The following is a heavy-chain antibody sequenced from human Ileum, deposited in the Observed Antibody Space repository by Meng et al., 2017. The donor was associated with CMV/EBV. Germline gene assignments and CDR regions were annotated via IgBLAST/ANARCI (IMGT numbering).Heavy chain of an antibody. CDR1: FSSYA. Sequence: FSSYASSWVRQAPGQGLEWMGGIIPMFGRGNYAQKFQGRVTITTDESTSTAYMELSSLRSEDTAMYYCARVLGYSGYDSWGFFDYWGQGTLVTVSS. CDR3: ARVLGYSGYDSWGFFDY. CDR2: IIPMFGRG. D-gene: IGHD5-12*01. J-gene: IGHJ4*02. V-gene: IGHV1-69*05.